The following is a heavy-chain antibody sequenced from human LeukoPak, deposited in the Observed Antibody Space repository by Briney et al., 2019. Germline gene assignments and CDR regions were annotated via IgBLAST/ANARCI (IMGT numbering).Heavy chain of an antibody. J-gene: IGHJ5*02. Sequence: ASVKVSCKASGYTFTGYYIHWVRQAPGQGLEWMGWINPNSGDTNYAQKFQDRVTLTRDTSISTAYMEVTNLRSDDTAVYYCARTNGDYYNWFDPWGQGTLVTVSS. CDR3: ARTNGDYYNWFDP. CDR2: INPNSGDT. CDR1: GYTFTGYY. V-gene: IGHV1-2*02. D-gene: IGHD4-17*01.